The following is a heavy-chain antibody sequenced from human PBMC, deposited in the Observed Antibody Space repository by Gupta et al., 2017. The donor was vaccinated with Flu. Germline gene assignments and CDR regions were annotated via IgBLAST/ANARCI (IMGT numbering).Heavy chain of an antibody. J-gene: IGHJ6*02. D-gene: IGHD6-19*01. CDR3: VKDRAYTGSGWDGMDV. CDR2: LGATGDT. V-gene: IGHV3-13*01. Sequence: MNWGRQSPGKGLEWISALGATGDTYYTGSVKGRFTISRENAKNSLYLQMNSLGTGDTAVYYCVKDRAYTGSGWDGMDVWGRGTTVTVSS.